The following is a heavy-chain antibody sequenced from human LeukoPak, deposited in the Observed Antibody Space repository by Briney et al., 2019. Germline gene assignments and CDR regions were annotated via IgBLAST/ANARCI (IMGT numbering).Heavy chain of an antibody. CDR1: GGSISSGGYY. CDR3: ARSNAAWSHYYYYYYMDV. D-gene: IGHD2-15*01. J-gene: IGHJ6*03. Sequence: SETLSLTCTVSGGSISSGGYYWSWIRQHPGKGLEWIGYIYYSGSTYHNPSLKSRVTISVDTSKNQFSLKLSSVTAADTAVYYCARSNAAWSHYYYYYYMDVWGKGTTVTVSS. CDR2: IYYSGST. V-gene: IGHV4-31*03.